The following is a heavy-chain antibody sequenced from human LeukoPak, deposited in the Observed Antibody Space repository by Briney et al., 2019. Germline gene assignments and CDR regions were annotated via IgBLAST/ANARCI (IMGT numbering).Heavy chain of an antibody. CDR2: IYYSGTT. D-gene: IGHD3-3*01. V-gene: IGHV4-30-4*08. Sequence: SETLSLTCTVSGASINSGNSYWSWIRQPPGKGLEWLGYIYYSGTTYYNPSLKSRVSMSVDTSENQFSLKLNSVTAADTAVYYCARSPYFDFWAGYYDLDCWGQGTLVTVSS. CDR1: GASINSGNSY. J-gene: IGHJ4*02. CDR3: ARSPYFDFWAGYYDLDC.